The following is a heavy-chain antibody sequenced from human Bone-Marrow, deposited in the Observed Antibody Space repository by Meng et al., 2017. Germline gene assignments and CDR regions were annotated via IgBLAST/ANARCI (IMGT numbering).Heavy chain of an antibody. J-gene: IGHJ6*02. CDR2: ISGSSSHI. CDR1: GFTFSSYS. V-gene: IGHV3-21*04. D-gene: IGHD3-16*02. Sequence: GESLKISCAASGFTFSSYSMTWLRQAPGKGPEWVSSISGSSSHIFYADSVEGRFTISRDNARSSVYLQMNNLRVEDTALYYCAKEAFGFGGVIVTYYYGMDVWGQGTTVTVSS. CDR3: AKEAFGFGGVIVTYYYGMDV.